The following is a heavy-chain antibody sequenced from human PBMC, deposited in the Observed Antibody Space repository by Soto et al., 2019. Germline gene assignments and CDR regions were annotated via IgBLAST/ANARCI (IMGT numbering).Heavy chain of an antibody. CDR1: GGSVSSGSYY. J-gene: IGHJ6*02. Sequence: QVQLQESGPGLVKPSETLSLTCTVSGGSVSSGSYYWSWIRQPPGKGLEWIGYIYYSGSTNYNPSRKSRVTIPVDTSKNQFSLKLSSVTAADTAVYYCARELLRPDYYYGMDVWGQGTTVTVCS. CDR2: IYYSGST. V-gene: IGHV4-61*01. CDR3: ARELLRPDYYYGMDV. D-gene: IGHD2-15*01.